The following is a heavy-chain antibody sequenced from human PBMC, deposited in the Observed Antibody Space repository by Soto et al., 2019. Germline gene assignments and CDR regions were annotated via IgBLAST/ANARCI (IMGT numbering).Heavy chain of an antibody. V-gene: IGHV3-21*01. CDR1: GFTFSSYS. CDR2: ISSSSSYI. J-gene: IGHJ6*02. CDR3: ARDRPKQIRYCYYGREV. Sequence: GGSLRLSCAASGFTFSSYSMNWVRQAPGKGLEWVSSISSSSSYIYYADSVKGRFTISRDNAKNSLYLQMNSLRAEDTAVYYCARDRPKQIRYCYYGREVWGRGPTVSV. D-gene: IGHD3-10*01.